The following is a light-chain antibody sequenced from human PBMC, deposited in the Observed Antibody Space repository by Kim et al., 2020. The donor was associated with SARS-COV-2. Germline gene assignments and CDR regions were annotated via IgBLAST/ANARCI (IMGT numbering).Light chain of an antibody. V-gene: IGKV1-39*01. CDR2: FAS. J-gene: IGKJ2*01. CDR1: RSINKY. Sequence: ASVRDGITITCGASRSINKYLKWCQQKPEQAPKLLFYFASTLQGGVPSRFSGSASGTDFTLTIDSLQPEDFATYFWQQSYSPSGVTFGQGTKLEI. CDR3: QQSYSPSGVT.